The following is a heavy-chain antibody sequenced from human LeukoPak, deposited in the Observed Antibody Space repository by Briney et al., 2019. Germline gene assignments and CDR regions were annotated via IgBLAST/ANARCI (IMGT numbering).Heavy chain of an antibody. Sequence: SETLSLTCTVSGGSISSYYWSWIRQPAGKGLEWIGRIYTSGSTNYNPSLKSRVTMSVDTSKNQFSLKLSSVTAADTAVYYCARSRMTTVTTPIYYYYYMDVWGKGTTVIVSS. CDR3: ARSRMTTVTTPIYYYYYMDV. J-gene: IGHJ6*03. V-gene: IGHV4-4*07. CDR2: IYTSGST. D-gene: IGHD4-17*01. CDR1: GGSISSYY.